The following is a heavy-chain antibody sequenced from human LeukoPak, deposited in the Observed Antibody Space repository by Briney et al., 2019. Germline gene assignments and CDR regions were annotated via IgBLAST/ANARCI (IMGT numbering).Heavy chain of an antibody. Sequence: PGGSLRLSCAASGFTFSSYAMSWVRQAPGKGLEWVSAIISSGGSTYYADSVEGRFTISRDNSKNTLYLQMNSLRAEDTAVYYCAKDQILTGYYRPDYYYYGMDVWGQGTTVTVSS. CDR3: AKDQILTGYYRPDYYYYGMDV. J-gene: IGHJ6*02. CDR2: IISSGGST. V-gene: IGHV3-23*01. CDR1: GFTFSSYA. D-gene: IGHD3-9*01.